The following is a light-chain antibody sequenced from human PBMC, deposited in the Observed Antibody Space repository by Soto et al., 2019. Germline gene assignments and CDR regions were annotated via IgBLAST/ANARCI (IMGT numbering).Light chain of an antibody. CDR3: TSHTSSSSYV. J-gene: IGLJ1*01. CDR1: NSDVGHSNY. V-gene: IGLV2-14*01. CDR2: EVT. Sequence: QSTLTQPASVSGYPGQSITIPCIGTNSDVGHSNYISWYQQHPGKAPKLIIFEVTKRPSGASNRFSGSKSGNRASLTISGLQAEDEAEYYCTSHTSSSSYVFGSGTKVTVL.